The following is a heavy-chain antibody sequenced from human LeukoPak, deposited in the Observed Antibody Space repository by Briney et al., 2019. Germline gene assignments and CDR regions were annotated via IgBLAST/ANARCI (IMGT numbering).Heavy chain of an antibody. Sequence: GGSLRLSCAASGFTFSNAWMNWVRQAPGKGLEWVSYISSSSSTIYYADSVKGRFTISRDNAKNSLYLQMNSLRDEDTAVYYCARAIAVAGTSYYYGMDVWGQGTTVTVSS. CDR2: ISSSSSTI. CDR3: ARAIAVAGTSYYYGMDV. V-gene: IGHV3-48*02. J-gene: IGHJ6*02. D-gene: IGHD6-19*01. CDR1: GFTFSNAW.